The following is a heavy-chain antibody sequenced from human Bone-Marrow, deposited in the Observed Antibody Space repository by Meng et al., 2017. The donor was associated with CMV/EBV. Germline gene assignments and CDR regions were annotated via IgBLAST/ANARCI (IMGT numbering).Heavy chain of an antibody. CDR1: GFTFSSYA. CDR3: ARRWIQLWLADY. D-gene: IGHD5-18*01. CDR2: ISYDGSNK. Sequence: QGEVVVFGGGVVQPGRSLRLSCAASGFTFSSYAMHWVRQAPGKGLEWVAVISYDGSNKYYADSVKGRFTISRDNSKNTLYLQMNSLRAEDTAVYYCARRWIQLWLADYWGQGTLVTVSS. V-gene: IGHV3-30-3*01. J-gene: IGHJ4*02.